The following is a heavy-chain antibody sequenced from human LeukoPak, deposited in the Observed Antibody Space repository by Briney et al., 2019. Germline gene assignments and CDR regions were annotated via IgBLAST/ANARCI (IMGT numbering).Heavy chain of an antibody. Sequence: GGSLRLSCAASGFTFSGYAMNWVRQAPGKGLEWVSAISGSGHSTYYADSVKGRFTISRDNSKNTLYLQMNSLRAEDTAVYYCAKARERQLVRDYWGQGTLVTVSS. CDR1: GFTFSGYA. CDR3: AKARERQLVRDY. V-gene: IGHV3-23*01. J-gene: IGHJ4*02. D-gene: IGHD6-6*01. CDR2: ISGSGHST.